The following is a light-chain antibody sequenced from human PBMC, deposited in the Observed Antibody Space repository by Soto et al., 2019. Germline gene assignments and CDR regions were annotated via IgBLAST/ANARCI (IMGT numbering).Light chain of an antibody. CDR1: QSISNY. J-gene: IGKJ1*01. CDR3: QQTYSSPET. Sequence: DIQMTQSPSSLSASVGDRATITCRASQSISNYLNWFQHKPGQAPNILIYAASTLHSGVPSRFSVSGSVPHFTLTISSLQPEDFATDYCQQTYSSPETFAQGTKVEI. V-gene: IGKV1-39*01. CDR2: AAS.